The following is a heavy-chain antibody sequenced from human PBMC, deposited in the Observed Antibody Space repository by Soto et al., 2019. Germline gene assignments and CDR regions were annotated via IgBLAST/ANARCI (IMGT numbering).Heavy chain of an antibody. CDR2: IRGGSNTI. D-gene: IGHD3-10*01. CDR1: GFSFSRYS. J-gene: IGHJ3*01. CDR3: ARDRASGSSSRAFDL. V-gene: IGHV3-48*01. Sequence: EVQLVESGGGLVQPGGSLRLSCAASGFSFSRYSMNWVRQAPGKGLEWVSYIRGGSNTIYYADSLKGRFTISRDNAKNSLFLQMNSLRAEDTALYYCARDRASGSSSRAFDLWCQGTMVTVSS.